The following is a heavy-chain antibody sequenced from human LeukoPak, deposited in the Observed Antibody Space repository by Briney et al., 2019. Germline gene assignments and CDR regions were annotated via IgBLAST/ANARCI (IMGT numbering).Heavy chain of an antibody. Sequence: SVKVSCKASGGTFSSYAISWVRQAPGQGLEWMGGIIPIFGTAKYAQKFQGRVTITADESTSTAYMELSSLRSEDTAVYYCARYYCSSTSCYDYWGQGTLVTVSS. V-gene: IGHV1-69*13. CDR1: GGTFSSYA. J-gene: IGHJ4*02. CDR3: ARYYCSSTSCYDY. CDR2: IIPIFGTA. D-gene: IGHD2-2*01.